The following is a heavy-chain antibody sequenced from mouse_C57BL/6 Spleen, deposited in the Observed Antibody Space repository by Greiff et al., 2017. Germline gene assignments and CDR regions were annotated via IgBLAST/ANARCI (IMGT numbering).Heavy chain of an antibody. CDR1: GFTFSDYG. J-gene: IGHJ1*03. V-gene: IGHV5-17*01. CDR2: ISSGSSTI. CDR3: ARQDGLWYFDV. D-gene: IGHD2-3*01. Sequence: EVKLVESGGGLVKPGGSLKLSCAASGFTFSDYGMHWVRQAPEKGLEWVAYISSGSSTIYYADTVKGRFTISRDNAKNTLFLQMTSLRSEDTAMYYCARQDGLWYFDVWGTGTTVTVSS.